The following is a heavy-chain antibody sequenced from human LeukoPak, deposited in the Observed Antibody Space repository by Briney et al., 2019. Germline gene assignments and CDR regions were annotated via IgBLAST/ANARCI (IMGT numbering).Heavy chain of an antibody. CDR3: ARDYGRGIAAAGFAFDY. V-gene: IGHV3-33*01. D-gene: IGHD6-13*01. CDR1: GFTFSSYG. J-gene: IGHJ4*02. Sequence: PGGSLRLSRAASGFTFSSYGMHWVRQAPGKGLEWVAVIWYDGSNKYYADSVKGRFTISRDNSKNTLYLQMNSLRAEDTAVYYCARDYGRGIAAAGFAFDYWGQGTLVTVSS. CDR2: IWYDGSNK.